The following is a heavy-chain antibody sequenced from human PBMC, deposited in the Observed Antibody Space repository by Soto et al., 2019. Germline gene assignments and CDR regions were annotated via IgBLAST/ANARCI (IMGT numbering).Heavy chain of an antibody. J-gene: IGHJ5*02. CDR1: GCSCTSYW. CDR2: IDPSDSYT. Sequence: VSQRISWRGAGCSCTSYWGSWVRQMPGKGLEWMGRIDPSDSYTNYSPSFQGHVTISADKSISTAYLQWSSLKASDTAMYYCARQGDLSPSAPRGQGTLVPV. CDR3: ARQGDLSPSAP. V-gene: IGHV5-10-1*01.